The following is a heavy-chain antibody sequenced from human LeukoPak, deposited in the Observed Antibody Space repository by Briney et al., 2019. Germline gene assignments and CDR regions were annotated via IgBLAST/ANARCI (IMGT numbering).Heavy chain of an antibody. D-gene: IGHD6-19*01. CDR3: AREKGIAVAGCDC. CDR1: GYTFTAYY. Sequence: GASVKVSCKASGYTFTAYYMHWVRQAPGQGLEWMGWINPNSGGTNSSQKFQGRVTMTRDTSISTAYMELSRLGSDDTTVYYCAREKGIAVAGCDCWGQGTLVTVSS. V-gene: IGHV1-2*02. CDR2: INPNSGGT. J-gene: IGHJ4*02.